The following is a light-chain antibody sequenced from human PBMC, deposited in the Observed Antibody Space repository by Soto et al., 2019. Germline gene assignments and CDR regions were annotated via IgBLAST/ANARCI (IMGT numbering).Light chain of an antibody. CDR2: AVS. Sequence: QSALTQPASVSRSPGQSITISCTGTSSDVGGYKYVSWYQQHPGKAPKLMIYAVSNRPSGVSYRFAGSKSGNTAALTISGLQAEDEADYYCSSYTSSSTVVFGGGTKLTVL. J-gene: IGLJ2*01. CDR1: SSDVGGYKY. V-gene: IGLV2-14*01. CDR3: SSYTSSSTVV.